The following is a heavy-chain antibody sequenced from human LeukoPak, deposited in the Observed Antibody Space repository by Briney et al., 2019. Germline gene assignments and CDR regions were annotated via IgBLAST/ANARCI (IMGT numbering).Heavy chain of an antibody. CDR1: GFTFSSYA. CDR3: ARVYGISL. V-gene: IGHV3-30-3*01. J-gene: IGHJ4*02. D-gene: IGHD3-16*01. CDR2: ISYDGSNK. Sequence: GGFLRLSCAASGFTFSSYAMHWVRQAPGKGLEWVAAISYDGSNKYYADSVKGRFTISRDNSKNTLYLQMNSLRAEDTAVYYCARVYGISLWGQGTLVTVSS.